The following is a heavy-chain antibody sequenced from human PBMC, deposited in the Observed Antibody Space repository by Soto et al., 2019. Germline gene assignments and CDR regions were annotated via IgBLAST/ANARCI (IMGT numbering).Heavy chain of an antibody. V-gene: IGHV1-18*04. CDR2: ISAYNGNT. CDR1: VYTFTSYG. J-gene: IGHJ4*02. CDR3: ASDRRITIFGLTGTTWVFDY. D-gene: IGHD3-3*01. Sequence: XSVNVSFKASVYTFTSYGISWVRQAPGQGLEWMGWISAYNGNTNYAQKLQGRVTMTTDTSTSTAYMELRSLRSDDTAVYYCASDRRITIFGLTGTTWVFDYWGQGTLVTVSS.